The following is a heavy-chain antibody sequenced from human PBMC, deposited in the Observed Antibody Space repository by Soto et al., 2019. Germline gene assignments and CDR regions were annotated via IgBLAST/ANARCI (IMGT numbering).Heavy chain of an antibody. CDR1: GFTFSIYW. Sequence: EVQLLESGGDLVQPGGSLRLSCAASGFTFSIYWMTWVRQAPGKGLEWVSSVSGGGDMTYYADSVRGRFTISRDNSKNTVYLQMNRLRAEDTALYYCARDDSTRMIRGVSRWGQGTLVTVSS. CDR2: VSGGGDMT. D-gene: IGHD3-10*01. CDR3: ARDDSTRMIRGVSR. V-gene: IGHV3-23*01. J-gene: IGHJ3*01.